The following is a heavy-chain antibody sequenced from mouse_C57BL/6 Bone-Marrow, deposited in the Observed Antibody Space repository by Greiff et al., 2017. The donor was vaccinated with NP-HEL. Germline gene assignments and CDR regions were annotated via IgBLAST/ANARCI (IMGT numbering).Heavy chain of an antibody. CDR2: IYPGSGST. Sequence: QVQLQQSGAELVKPGASVKMSCKASGYTFTSYWITWVKQRPGQGLEWIGDIYPGSGSTNYNEKFKSKATLTVDTSSSTAYMQLSSLTSEDSAVYYCARGIYDYDVGDYWGQGTSVTVSS. D-gene: IGHD2-4*01. J-gene: IGHJ4*01. CDR3: ARGIYDYDVGDY. CDR1: GYTFTSYW. V-gene: IGHV1-55*01.